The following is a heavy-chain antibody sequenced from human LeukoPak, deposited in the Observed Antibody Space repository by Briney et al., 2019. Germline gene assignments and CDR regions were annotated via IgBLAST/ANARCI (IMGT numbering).Heavy chain of an antibody. Sequence: QPGGSLRLSCAASGFTFSSYAMHWVRQAPGKGLEWVAVISYDGSNKYYADSVKGRFTISRDNSKNTLYLQMNSLRAEDTAVYYCAKVGATMTYYYGMDVWGQGTTVTVSS. CDR3: AKVGATMTYYYGMDV. J-gene: IGHJ6*02. D-gene: IGHD3-22*01. V-gene: IGHV3-30-3*01. CDR2: ISYDGSNK. CDR1: GFTFSSYA.